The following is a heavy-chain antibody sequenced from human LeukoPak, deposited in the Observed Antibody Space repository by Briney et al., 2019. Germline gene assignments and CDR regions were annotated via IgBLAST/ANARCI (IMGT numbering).Heavy chain of an antibody. CDR3: ARAGRTGSQGYYYGMDV. J-gene: IGHJ6*02. Sequence: PSETLSLTCTVSGGSISSTGYYWGWIRQPPGKGLEWIGYIYYSGSTNYNPSLKSRVTISVDTSKNQFSLKLSSVTAADTAVYYCARAGRTGSQGYYYGMDVWGQGTTVTVSS. CDR2: IYYSGST. CDR1: GGSISSTGYY. V-gene: IGHV4-61*08. D-gene: IGHD3/OR15-3a*01.